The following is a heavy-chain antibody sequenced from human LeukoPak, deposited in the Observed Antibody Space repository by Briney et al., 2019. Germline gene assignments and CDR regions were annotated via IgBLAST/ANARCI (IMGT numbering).Heavy chain of an antibody. D-gene: IGHD5-18*01. CDR2: IGISSGNT. CDR1: GFNFIDYS. Sequence: GGSLRLSCAASGFNFIDYSMNWVRQAPGKGLEWISYIGISSGNTKYADSVKGRFTISRDNSKNTLYLQMNSLRAEDTAVYYCARGTLDTGDYWGQGTLVTVSS. CDR3: ARGTLDTGDY. J-gene: IGHJ4*02. V-gene: IGHV3-48*01.